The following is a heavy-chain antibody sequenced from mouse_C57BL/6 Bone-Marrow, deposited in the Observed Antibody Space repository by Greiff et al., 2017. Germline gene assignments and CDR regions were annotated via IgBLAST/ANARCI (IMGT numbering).Heavy chain of an antibody. J-gene: IGHJ3*01. V-gene: IGHV1-15*01. Sequence: VQLQQSGAELVRPGASVTLSCKASGYTFTDYEMHWVKQTPVHGLEWIGAIDPETGGTAYNQKFKGKAILTADKSSSTAYMELRSLTSEDSAVYYCTRTGIYYDYDSFAYWGQGTLVTVSA. CDR1: GYTFTDYE. CDR3: TRTGIYYDYDSFAY. D-gene: IGHD2-4*01. CDR2: IDPETGGT.